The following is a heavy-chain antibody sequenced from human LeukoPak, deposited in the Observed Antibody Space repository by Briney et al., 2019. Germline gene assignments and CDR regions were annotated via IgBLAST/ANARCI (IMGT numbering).Heavy chain of an antibody. Sequence: GGSLRLSCAASGFIFSSYSMNWVRQAPGKGLEWVSYISSSGSTIYYSDSVKGRFTISRDNAKNSLYLQMNSLRAEDTAVYYCARDFHVRYYDTGSYSYWGHGTLVTVSS. D-gene: IGHD3-10*01. CDR1: GFIFSSYS. CDR2: ISSSGSTI. J-gene: IGHJ4*01. CDR3: ARDFHVRYYDTGSYSY. V-gene: IGHV3-48*01.